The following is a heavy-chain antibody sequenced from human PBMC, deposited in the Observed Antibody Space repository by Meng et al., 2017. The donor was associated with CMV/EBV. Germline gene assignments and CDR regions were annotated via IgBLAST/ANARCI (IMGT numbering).Heavy chain of an antibody. Sequence: KVSCKGSGYSFTSYWIGWVRQMPGKGLEWMGIIYPGDSDTRYSPSFQGQVTISADKSISTAYLQWSSLKASDTAMYYCARQSYCSSTSCYTDYWGQGTLVTVSS. CDR3: ARQSYCSSTSCYTDY. J-gene: IGHJ4*02. CDR1: GYSFTSYW. V-gene: IGHV5-51*01. D-gene: IGHD2-2*02. CDR2: IYPGDSDT.